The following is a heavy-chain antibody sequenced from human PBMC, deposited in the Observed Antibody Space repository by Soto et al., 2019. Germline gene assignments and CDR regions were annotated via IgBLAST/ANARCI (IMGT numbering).Heavy chain of an antibody. D-gene: IGHD2-21*02. Sequence: PGGSPRLSCAASGVTFNKYAMYWVRQDPGKGLEWVAIVSYHGSNKYYADSVKGRFTISRDNSKNTLYLQMYSLRTEDTAVYYSARAALEYCGGDCGIEYWGQGTLVTVSS. CDR3: ARAALEYCGGDCGIEY. CDR2: VSYHGSNK. CDR1: GVTFNKYA. V-gene: IGHV3-30-3*01. J-gene: IGHJ4*02.